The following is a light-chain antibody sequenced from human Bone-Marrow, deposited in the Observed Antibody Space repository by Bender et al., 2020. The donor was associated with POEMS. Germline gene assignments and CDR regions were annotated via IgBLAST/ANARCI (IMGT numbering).Light chain of an antibody. CDR3: VVYMGGDSHWV. CDR2: NTN. Sequence: QTVVTQEPSFSVSPGGTVTLTCGLSSGAVSTSHYPSWFQQNPGQAPRTLIYNTNTRSSGVSDRFSGSILGNKAALTITGAQADDESEYYCVVYMGGDSHWVFGGGTKLTVL. CDR1: SGAVSTSHY. J-gene: IGLJ3*02. V-gene: IGLV8-61*01.